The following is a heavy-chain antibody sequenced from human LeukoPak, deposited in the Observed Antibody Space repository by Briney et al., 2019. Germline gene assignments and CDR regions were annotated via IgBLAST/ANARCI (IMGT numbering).Heavy chain of an antibody. CDR2: IIPIFGTA. V-gene: IGHV1-69*13. D-gene: IGHD5-24*01. Sequence: SVTVSCRASGGTFSSYAISWVRQAPGQGLEWMGGIIPIFGTANYAQKFQGRVTITADESTSTAYMELSSLRSEDTAVYYCARDGYTRGDWFDPWGQGTLVTVSS. CDR3: ARDGYTRGDWFDP. CDR1: GGTFSSYA. J-gene: IGHJ5*02.